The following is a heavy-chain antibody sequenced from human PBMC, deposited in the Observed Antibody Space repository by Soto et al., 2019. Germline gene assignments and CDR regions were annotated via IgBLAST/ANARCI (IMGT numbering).Heavy chain of an antibody. CDR3: AEWGYPAMQAFDF. CDR1: GASVRDYN. Sequence: PSETMSLTCTVSGASVRDYNWNWIRQPPGRGLEWIGFIHHTGSNTYSPSLRSRVTMSVDTSRNQLSLMMTSVTAADTAVYYCAEWGYPAMQAFDFWGQGTVVT. D-gene: IGHD3-16*02. J-gene: IGHJ3*01. CDR2: IHHTGSN. V-gene: IGHV4-59*02.